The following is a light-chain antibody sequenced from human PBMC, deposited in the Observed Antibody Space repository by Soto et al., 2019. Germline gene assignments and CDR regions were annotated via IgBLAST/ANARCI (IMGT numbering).Light chain of an antibody. J-gene: IGKJ5*01. Sequence: ELVLTQSPGTLSLSPGESACLSCRASQPVSSNFLAWYQQKPGQAPRLLIYGISSRASGIPDRFFGSGSGTDFTLTINRLEPEDFAVYYCQQYANSPITFGQGTRLEIK. CDR2: GIS. CDR3: QQYANSPIT. CDR1: QPVSSNF. V-gene: IGKV3-20*01.